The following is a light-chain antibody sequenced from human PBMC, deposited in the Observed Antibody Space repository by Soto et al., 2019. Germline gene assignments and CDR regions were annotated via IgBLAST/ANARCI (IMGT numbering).Light chain of an antibody. CDR3: CSYAGSYV. CDR1: SSDVGVYNY. CDR2: DVT. V-gene: IGLV2-11*01. Sequence: QSVLTQPRSVSGSPGQSVTISCTGASSDVGVYNYVSWYQHHPGKAPKLIIYDVTKRPSGVPDRFSGSKSGNTASLTISGLQAEDEADSYCCSYAGSYVFGTGTKVTVL. J-gene: IGLJ1*01.